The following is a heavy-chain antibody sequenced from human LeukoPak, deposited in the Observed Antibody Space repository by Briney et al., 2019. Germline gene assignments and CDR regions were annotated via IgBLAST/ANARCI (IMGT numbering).Heavy chain of an antibody. Sequence: GGSLRLSCAASGFTFSIYSMNWVRQAPGKGLEWVSSISSSSSYIHYTDSVKGRFTISRDNAKNSLYLQMSSLTAEDTALYYCSRDSAELDYWGQGTLVTVSS. D-gene: IGHD1-26*01. CDR3: SRDSAELDY. CDR2: ISSSSSYI. CDR1: GFTFSIYS. V-gene: IGHV3-21*01. J-gene: IGHJ4*02.